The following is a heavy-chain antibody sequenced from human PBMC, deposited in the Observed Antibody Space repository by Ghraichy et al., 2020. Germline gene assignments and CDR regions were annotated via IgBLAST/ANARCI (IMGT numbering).Heavy chain of an antibody. Sequence: YISSSGSTIYYADSVKGRFTISRDNAKNSLYLQMNSLRAEDTAVYYCASPTPPLSGYDYPYYYYYGID. CDR3: ASPTPPLSGYDYPYYYYYGID. CDR2: ISSSGSTI. J-gene: IGHJ6*01. V-gene: IGHV3-48*03. D-gene: IGHD5-12*01.